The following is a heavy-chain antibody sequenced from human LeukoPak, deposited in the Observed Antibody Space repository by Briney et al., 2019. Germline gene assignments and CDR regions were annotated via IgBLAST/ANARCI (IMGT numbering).Heavy chain of an antibody. CDR2: IYPGDSDT. CDR1: GYSFTSYW. V-gene: IGHV5-51*01. J-gene: IGHJ4*02. Sequence: GESLKISCEGSGYSFTSYWIAWVRQMPGKGLEWMGIIYPGDSDTRYSPSFQGQVTISADKSISTAYLQWSSLKASDAAMYYCARRVGSSSWFFDYWGQGTLVTVSS. CDR3: ARRVGSSSWFFDY. D-gene: IGHD6-13*01.